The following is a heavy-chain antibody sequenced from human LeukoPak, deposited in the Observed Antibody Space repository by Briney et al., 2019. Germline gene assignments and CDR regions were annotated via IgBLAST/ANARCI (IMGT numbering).Heavy chain of an antibody. CDR1: GDSISSYY. Sequence: SETLSLTCTVSGDSISSYYWSWIRQPAGKGLEWIGRIYTSGSLDYNPSLKSRVTMSADTSKNQFSLKLSSVTAADTAVYYCARKADCSGGSCPTGAFDIWGQGTMVTVSS. D-gene: IGHD2-15*01. CDR3: ARKADCSGGSCPTGAFDI. J-gene: IGHJ3*02. V-gene: IGHV4-4*07. CDR2: IYTSGSL.